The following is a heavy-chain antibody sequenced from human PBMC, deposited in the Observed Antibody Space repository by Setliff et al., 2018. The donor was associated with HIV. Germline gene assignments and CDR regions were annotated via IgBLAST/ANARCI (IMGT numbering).Heavy chain of an antibody. CDR1: GYTFTDYF. J-gene: IGHJ5*01. Sequence: ASVKVSCKAFGYTFTDYFLHWVRQAPGQGLEWMGVINTRGGSTSYAQKFQGRVTMTSDTSTYTVYMELSGLTSDDTAFYYCASDAVSGYDWKWFDSWGQGTLVTVSS. CDR3: ASDAVSGYDWKWFDS. D-gene: IGHD5-12*01. V-gene: IGHV1-46*01. CDR2: INTRGGST.